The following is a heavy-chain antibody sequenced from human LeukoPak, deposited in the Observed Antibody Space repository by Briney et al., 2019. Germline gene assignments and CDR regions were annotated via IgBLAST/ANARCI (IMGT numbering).Heavy chain of an antibody. CDR2: ISGSGGST. CDR1: GSTFSSYA. V-gene: IGHV3-23*01. D-gene: IGHD5-18*01. Sequence: GGSLRLSCAASGSTFSSYAMSWVRQAPGKGLEWVSAISGSGGSTYYADSVKGRFTISRDNSKNTLYLQMNSLRAEDTAVYYCAKGLHSRMVTAELDYWGQGTLVTVSS. CDR3: AKGLHSRMVTAELDY. J-gene: IGHJ4*02.